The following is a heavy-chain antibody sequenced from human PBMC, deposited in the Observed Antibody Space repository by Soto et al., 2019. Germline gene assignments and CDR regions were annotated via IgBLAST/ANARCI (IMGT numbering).Heavy chain of an antibody. Sequence: QVQLVDSGGGLVKPGGSLRLSCAASGFSFSNYYFTYIRQAPGKGLEWIAYISSSGTITHYADSVQGRFSISRDNAKYSLSLQLNDLRVEDTALYYCARSLLGVGDPLDLWGQGTSVLVSS. CDR1: GFSFSNYY. J-gene: IGHJ3*01. D-gene: IGHD2-15*01. CDR3: ARSLLGVGDPLDL. V-gene: IGHV3-11*01. CDR2: ISSSGTIT.